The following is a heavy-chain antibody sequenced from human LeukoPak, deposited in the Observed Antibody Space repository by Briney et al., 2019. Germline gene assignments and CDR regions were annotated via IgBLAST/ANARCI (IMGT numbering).Heavy chain of an antibody. CDR3: ARHTRLDYYDSSGYFDY. Sequence: SETLSLTCTVSGGSISSYYWSWIRQPAGKGLEWIGRIYTSGSTYYNPSLKSRVTISVDTSKNQFSLKLSSVTAADTAVYYCARHTRLDYYDSSGYFDYWGQGTLVTVSS. D-gene: IGHD3-22*01. CDR1: GGSISSYY. V-gene: IGHV4-4*07. CDR2: IYTSGST. J-gene: IGHJ4*02.